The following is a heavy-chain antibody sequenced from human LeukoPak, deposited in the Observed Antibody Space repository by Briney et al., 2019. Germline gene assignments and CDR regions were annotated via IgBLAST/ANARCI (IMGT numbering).Heavy chain of an antibody. CDR3: ARYDSTVNWFDP. D-gene: IGHD3-22*01. V-gene: IGHV1-2*02. CDR1: GYTFTGYY. CDR2: INPNSGGT. J-gene: IGHJ5*02. Sequence: ASVKVSCKASGYTFTGYYIHWVRQAPGQGLEWMGWINPNSGGTNYAQRFQGRVTMTRDTSISTAYMELSRLRSDDTAFYYCARYDSTVNWFDPWGQGTLVTVSS.